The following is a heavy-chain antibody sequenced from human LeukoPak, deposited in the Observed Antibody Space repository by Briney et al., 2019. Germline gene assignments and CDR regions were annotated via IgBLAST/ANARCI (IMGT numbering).Heavy chain of an antibody. CDR2: IKQDGSEK. Sequence: GGSLRLSCAASGFTFSSYWMSWVRQATGKGLEWVANIKQDGSEKYYVDSVKGRFTISRDNAKNSLYLHMNSLRAEDTAVYYCAREGGLYGDYGGAWGQGTLVTVSS. D-gene: IGHD4-17*01. J-gene: IGHJ5*02. CDR1: GFTFSSYW. CDR3: AREGGLYGDYGGA. V-gene: IGHV3-7*01.